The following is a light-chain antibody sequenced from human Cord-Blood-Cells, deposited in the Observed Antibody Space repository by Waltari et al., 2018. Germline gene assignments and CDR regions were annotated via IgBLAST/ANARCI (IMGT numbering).Light chain of an antibody. V-gene: IGLV2-14*01. Sequence: QSALTQPASVSGSPGQSITISCTGTSSDVGGYNYVSWYQQHPGKAPKLMIYDVSNRPSGVANRFSGSKAGNTASLTISGLQAEDEADYYCSSDTSSSKVVGGGTKLTVL. CDR1: SSDVGGYNY. J-gene: IGLJ2*01. CDR2: DVS. CDR3: SSDTSSSKV.